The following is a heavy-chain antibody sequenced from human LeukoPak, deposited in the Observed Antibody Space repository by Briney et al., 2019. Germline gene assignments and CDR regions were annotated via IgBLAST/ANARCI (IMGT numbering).Heavy chain of an antibody. J-gene: IGHJ5*02. V-gene: IGHV3-15*07. CDR3: ATVFYDST. CDR2: IRRNSDGGTL. D-gene: IGHD3-22*01. Sequence: GVSLTLSCATSGFPFCNAWMNCARQARGKGLEWVGRIRRNSDGGTLDYAAPVKGRFTLSRDDSKTTPYLQKNSLRPEIPAVYYCATVFYDSTWAQRTLVTVPS. CDR1: GFPFCNAW.